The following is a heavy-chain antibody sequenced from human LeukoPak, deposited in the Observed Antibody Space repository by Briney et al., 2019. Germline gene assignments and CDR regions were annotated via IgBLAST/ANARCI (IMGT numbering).Heavy chain of an antibody. CDR2: IYPGDSDT. CDR1: GYSFTSYW. CDR3: ARTYYDYVWGSPNWFDP. J-gene: IGHJ5*02. D-gene: IGHD3-16*01. V-gene: IGHV5-51*01. Sequence: RGESLKISCKGSGYSFTSYWIGWVRQMPGKGLEWMGIIYPGDSDTRYSPSFQGQVTISADKSISTAYLQWSSLKASDTAMYYCARTYYDYVWGSPNWFDPWGQGTLVTVSS.